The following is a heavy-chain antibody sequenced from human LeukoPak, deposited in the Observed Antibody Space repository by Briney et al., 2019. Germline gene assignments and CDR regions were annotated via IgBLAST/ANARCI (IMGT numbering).Heavy chain of an antibody. Sequence: LPGGSLRLSCSASGFTFSSYAMYWVRQAPGKGLEYVSAITSNGGSAYYADSVKGRFTIPRDNSRNTLYLQMSSLRAEDTVVYYCVGFRATAGLYWGQGTLVTVSS. D-gene: IGHD6-13*01. CDR2: ITSNGGSA. CDR1: GFTFSSYA. J-gene: IGHJ4*02. V-gene: IGHV3-64D*06. CDR3: VGFRATAGLY.